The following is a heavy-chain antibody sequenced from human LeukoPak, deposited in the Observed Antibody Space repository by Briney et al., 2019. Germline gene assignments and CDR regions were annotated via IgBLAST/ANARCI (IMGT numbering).Heavy chain of an antibody. D-gene: IGHD2-15*01. CDR1: GGTFSSYA. CDR2: IIPIFGTA. CDR3: ARHEDMNSASDY. V-gene: IGHV1-69*06. Sequence: SVKVSFKASGGTFSSYAISWVRQAPGQGLEWMGGIIPIFGTANYAQKFQGRVTITADKSTSTAYMELSSLRSEDTAVYYCARHEDMNSASDYWGQGTLVTVSS. J-gene: IGHJ4*02.